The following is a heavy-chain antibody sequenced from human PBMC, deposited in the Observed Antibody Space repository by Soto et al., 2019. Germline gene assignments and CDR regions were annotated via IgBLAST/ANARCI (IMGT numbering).Heavy chain of an antibody. J-gene: IGHJ3*02. CDR1: GYTFTYRY. CDR2: ITPFNGNT. D-gene: IGHD4-17*01. CDR3: ARTDYVDAAFDI. Sequence: QMQLVQSGAEVKKTGSSVKVSCKASGYTFTYRYLHWVRQAPGQALEWMGWITPFNGNTNYAQKCQDRVTITRDRSMSTAYMELSSLRSEDTAMYYCARTDYVDAAFDIWGQGTMVTVSS. V-gene: IGHV1-45*02.